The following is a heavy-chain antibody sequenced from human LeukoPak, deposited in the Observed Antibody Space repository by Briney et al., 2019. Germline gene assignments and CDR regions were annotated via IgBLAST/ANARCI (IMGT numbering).Heavy chain of an antibody. J-gene: IGHJ4*02. CDR3: ARDMRVNIRGREEMATMNLFDY. CDR2: ISHDGSTE. Sequence: GGSLRLSCAASGFTFSNYAMHWVRQAPGRGPEWVAVISHDGSTESYADSVKGRFTISRDNAKNSLYLQMNSLRAEDTAVYYCARDMRVNIRGREEMATMNLFDYWGQGTLVTVSS. V-gene: IGHV3-30*03. CDR1: GFTFSNYA. D-gene: IGHD5-24*01.